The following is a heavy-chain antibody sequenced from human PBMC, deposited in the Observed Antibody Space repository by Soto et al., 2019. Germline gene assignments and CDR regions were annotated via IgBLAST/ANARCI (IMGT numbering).Heavy chain of an antibody. CDR1: GGSFSGYY. V-gene: IGHV4-34*01. J-gene: IGHJ5*02. D-gene: IGHD4-4*01. CDR2: INHSGST. Sequence: SETLSLTCAVYGGSFSGYYWSWIRQPPGKGLEWIGEINHSGSTNYNPSLKSRVTISVDTSKNQFSLKLSSVTAADTAVYYCARTRPPSMTTVRYLRNNWFDPWGQGTLVTVSS. CDR3: ARTRPPSMTTVRYLRNNWFDP.